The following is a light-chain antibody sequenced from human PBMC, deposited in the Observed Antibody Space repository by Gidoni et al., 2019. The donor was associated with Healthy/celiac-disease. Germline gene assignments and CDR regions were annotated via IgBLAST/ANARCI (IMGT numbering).Light chain of an antibody. CDR1: QSISSW. CDR3: QQYNSYPWA. CDR2: KAS. V-gene: IGKV1-5*03. Sequence: DIQMTQSPSTLSASVGDRVTIPCRASQSISSWLAWYQQKPGKAPKLLIYKASSLESGFPSRFSGSGSGTEFTLTISSLQPDDFATYYCQQYNSYPWAFGQGTKVEIK. J-gene: IGKJ1*01.